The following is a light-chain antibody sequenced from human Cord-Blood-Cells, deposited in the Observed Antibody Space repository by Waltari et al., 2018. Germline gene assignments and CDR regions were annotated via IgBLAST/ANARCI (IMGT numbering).Light chain of an antibody. CDR1: PSISSY. Sequence: DIQMTQSPSSLSASVGDSVTITSQASPSISSYLNWYQQKPGKAPKLLIYAASSLQSGVPSRFSGSGSGTDATLTSSSLQPEDIATYCCQQSYSTPRTFGGGTKVEIK. J-gene: IGKJ4*02. CDR2: AAS. CDR3: QQSYSTPRT. V-gene: IGKV1-39*01.